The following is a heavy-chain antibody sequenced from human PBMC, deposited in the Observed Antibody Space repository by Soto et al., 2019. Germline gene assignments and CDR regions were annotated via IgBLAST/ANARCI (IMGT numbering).Heavy chain of an antibody. Sequence: EVQLLESGGGLVQPGGSLRLSCAASGFTFSSYAMSSVRQAPGKGLEWVSAISGSGGSTYYADSVKGRFTISRDNSKNTLYLQMNSLRAEDTAVYYCAKDFQWMVTAIQFDYCGQGTLVTVSS. CDR1: GFTFSSYA. CDR2: ISGSGGST. J-gene: IGHJ4*02. D-gene: IGHD2-21*02. CDR3: AKDFQWMVTAIQFDY. V-gene: IGHV3-23*01.